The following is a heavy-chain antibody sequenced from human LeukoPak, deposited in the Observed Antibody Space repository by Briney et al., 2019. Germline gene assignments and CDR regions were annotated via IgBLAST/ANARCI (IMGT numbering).Heavy chain of an antibody. D-gene: IGHD2-2*02. CDR3: ARLGTYCSSTSCYNHDAFDI. V-gene: IGHV3-21*01. J-gene: IGHJ3*02. Sequence: GGSLRLSCAASGFTFSSYSMNWVRQAPGKGLEWVSSISSSSSYIYYADSVKGRFTISRDNAKNSLYLQMNSLRADDTAVYYCARLGTYCSSTSCYNHDAFDIWGQGTMVTVSS. CDR1: GFTFSSYS. CDR2: ISSSSSYI.